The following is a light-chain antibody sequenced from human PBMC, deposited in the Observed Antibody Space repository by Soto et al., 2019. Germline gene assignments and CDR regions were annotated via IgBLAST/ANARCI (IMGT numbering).Light chain of an antibody. CDR2: DVS. J-gene: IGLJ2*01. CDR1: SSDVGGYNY. Sequence: QSALTQPRSVSGSPGQSVTISCTGTSSDVGGYNYVSWYQKYPGKAPRLMIYDVSKRPSGVPDRFSGSKSGNTASLTISGLQAEDEDDYYCCSNAGSFTLVFGGGTKLTVL. CDR3: CSNAGSFTLV. V-gene: IGLV2-11*01.